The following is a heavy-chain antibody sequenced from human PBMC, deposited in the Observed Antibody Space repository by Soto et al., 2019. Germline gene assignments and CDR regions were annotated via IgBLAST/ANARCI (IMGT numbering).Heavy chain of an antibody. V-gene: IGHV4-28*01. J-gene: IGHJ4*02. Sequence: QVQLQESGPGLVKPSDILSLTCAVSGYSISSSNWWGWIRQPPGKGLEWIGYIYYSGSTYYNPSLKSRVTMSVDTSKNQFSLKLSSVTAVDTAVYYCARNAGRRGATYFDYWGQGTLVTVSS. CDR2: IYYSGST. D-gene: IGHD1-26*01. CDR1: GYSISSSNW. CDR3: ARNAGRRGATYFDY.